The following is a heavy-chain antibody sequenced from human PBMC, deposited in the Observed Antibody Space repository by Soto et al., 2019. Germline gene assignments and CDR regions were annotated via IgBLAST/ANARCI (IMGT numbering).Heavy chain of an antibody. J-gene: IGHJ4*01. D-gene: IGHD2-15*01. V-gene: IGHV3-30*03. CDR3: AREAGCSGTNCNVYFDY. CDR1: RLTFSNYG. Sequence: PGGSQRLSCIASRLTFSNYGMHWVRQAPGKGLEWVAVISYESISTVYRDSVRGRFTISRDNSRNTLYLHMNSLTPEDTAVYYCAREAGCSGTNCNVYFDYWGLGTLVTVSS. CDR2: ISYESIST.